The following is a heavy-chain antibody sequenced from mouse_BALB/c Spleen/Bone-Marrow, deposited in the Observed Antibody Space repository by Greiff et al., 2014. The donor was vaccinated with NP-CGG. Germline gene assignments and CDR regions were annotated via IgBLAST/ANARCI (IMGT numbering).Heavy chain of an antibody. V-gene: IGHV1-80*01. J-gene: IGHJ2*01. CDR2: IYPGDGDT. CDR3: ARVRNWADY. CDR1: GYAFSSYW. D-gene: IGHD4-1*01. Sequence: VQLVESGAELVRPGSSVKISCKASGYAFSSYWMNWVKQRPGQGLEWIGQIYPGDGDTNYNGKFKGKATLTADKSSSTAHMQLSSLTSEDSAVYFCARVRNWADYWGQGTTLTVSS.